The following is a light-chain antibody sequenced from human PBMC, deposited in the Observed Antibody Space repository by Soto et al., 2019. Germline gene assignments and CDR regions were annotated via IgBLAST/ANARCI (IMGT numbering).Light chain of an antibody. CDR1: QSISGN. Sequence: EIVMTQSPATLSVSPGESATLSCRASQSISGNLAWYQQKPGLAPRLLIYHTSTRATGVPARFSGSEPGTEFSLTISSLQSEDFAVYYCQRYDNWPLTFGGGTKVDIK. CDR2: HTS. CDR3: QRYDNWPLT. J-gene: IGKJ4*01. V-gene: IGKV3-15*01.